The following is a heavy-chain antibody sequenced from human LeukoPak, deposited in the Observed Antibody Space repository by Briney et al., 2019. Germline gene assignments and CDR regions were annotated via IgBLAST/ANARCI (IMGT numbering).Heavy chain of an antibody. CDR1: GFTFDDYA. CDR2: ISWDGGGT. J-gene: IGHJ4*02. Sequence: SGGSLRLSCAASGFTFDDYAMHWVRQAPGKGLEWVSLISWDGGGTYYADSVKGRFTISRDNNKNSLYLQMNSLRAEDTALYYCAKGPVRGSYRYGYFDYWGQGTLVTVSS. CDR3: AKGPVRGSYRYGYFDY. V-gene: IGHV3-43D*03. D-gene: IGHD3-16*02.